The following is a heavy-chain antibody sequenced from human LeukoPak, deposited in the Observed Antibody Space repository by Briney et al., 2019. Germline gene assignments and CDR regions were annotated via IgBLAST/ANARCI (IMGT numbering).Heavy chain of an antibody. J-gene: IGHJ3*02. V-gene: IGHV1-18*01. CDR1: GYTFTSYG. D-gene: IGHD2-15*01. CDR3: AIVANRPCSGGSCYSRGDAFDI. Sequence: GASVKVSCKASGYTFTSYGISWVRQAPGQGLEWMGWISAYNGNTNYAQKFQGRVTMTRDTSISTAYMELSRLRSDDTAVYYCAIVANRPCSGGSCYSRGDAFDIWGQGTMVTVSS. CDR2: ISAYNGNT.